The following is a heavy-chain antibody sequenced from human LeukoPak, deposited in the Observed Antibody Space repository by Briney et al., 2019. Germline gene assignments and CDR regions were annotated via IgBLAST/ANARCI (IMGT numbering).Heavy chain of an antibody. CDR1: GGSVRNYY. V-gene: IGHV4-4*07. J-gene: IGHJ5*02. D-gene: IGHD3-9*01. CDR3: AREPNYDVVAGFLYFFDP. Sequence: PSETLSRTCSVSGGSVRNYYWSWIRQPVENGLEWVGHVFSSGRTKSNPSLSGRVTMSVDTSRNQISLTLTCVTAADTGIYYCAREPNYDVVAGFLYFFDPWGQGALVTVSS. CDR2: VFSSGRT.